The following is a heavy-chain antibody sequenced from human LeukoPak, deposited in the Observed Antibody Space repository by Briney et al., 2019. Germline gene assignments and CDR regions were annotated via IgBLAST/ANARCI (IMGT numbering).Heavy chain of an antibody. CDR2: ISYDGSNK. Sequence: GRSLRLSCAASGFTFSSYAMHWVRQAPGKGLEWVAVISYDGSNKYYADSVKGRFTISRDNSKNTLYLQMNSLRAEDTAVHYCARDLFGGGPIAAAGTIDFWGQGTLVTVSS. D-gene: IGHD6-13*01. J-gene: IGHJ4*02. CDR1: GFTFSSYA. CDR3: ARDLFGGGPIAAAGTIDF. V-gene: IGHV3-30*04.